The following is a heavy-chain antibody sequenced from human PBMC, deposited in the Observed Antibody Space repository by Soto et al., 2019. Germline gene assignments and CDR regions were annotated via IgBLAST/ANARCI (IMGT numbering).Heavy chain of an antibody. CDR1: GGSISSGGYY. V-gene: IGHV4-31*03. CDR2: IYYSGST. J-gene: IGHJ6*02. CDR3: ARVYTGAIFGVVTSYGMDV. D-gene: IGHD3-3*01. Sequence: SETLSLTCTVSGGSISSGGYYWSWIRQHPGKGLEWIGYIYYSGSTYYNTSLKSRVTISVDTPKNQFSLKLSSVTAADTAVYYCARVYTGAIFGVVTSYGMDVWGQGTTVTVSS.